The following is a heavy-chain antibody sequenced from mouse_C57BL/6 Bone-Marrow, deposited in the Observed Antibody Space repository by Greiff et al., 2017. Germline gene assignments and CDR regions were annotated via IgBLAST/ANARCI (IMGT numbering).Heavy chain of an antibody. CDR1: GYTFTNYW. D-gene: IGHD1-1*01. CDR3: ARSYYGSSPFAY. Sequence: QVQLKQSGAELVRPGTSVTMSCKASGYTFTNYWIGWAKQRPGHGLEWIGDIYPGGGYTNYNEKFKGKATLTADKSSSTAYMQFSSLTSEDSAIYYCARSYYGSSPFAYWGQGTLVTVSA. CDR2: IYPGGGYT. V-gene: IGHV1-63*01. J-gene: IGHJ3*01.